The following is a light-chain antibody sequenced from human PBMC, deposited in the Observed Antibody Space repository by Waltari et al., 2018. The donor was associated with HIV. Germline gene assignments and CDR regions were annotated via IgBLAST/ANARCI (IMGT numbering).Light chain of an antibody. CDR1: QTINRN. CDR3: QQSFSSPYT. Sequence: TQMSQSPSSLSASVGDRVTITCRASQTINRNLNWYQQKVGKAPTLLIFAASILQSGVPSRFSGSGSGTDFTLTISSLQPEDFATYYGQQSFSSPYTFGQGTKLKIK. V-gene: IGKV1-39*01. CDR2: AAS. J-gene: IGKJ2*01.